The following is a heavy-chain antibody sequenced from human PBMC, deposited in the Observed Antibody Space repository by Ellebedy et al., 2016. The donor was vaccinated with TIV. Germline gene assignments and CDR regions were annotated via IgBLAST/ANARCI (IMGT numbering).Heavy chain of an antibody. CDR1: GGSFSGYY. V-gene: IGHV4-34*01. Sequence: SETLSLXXSVYGGSFSGYYWSWIRQPPGKGLEWIGEINHSRSINYSPSLERRVTISVDKSKNEFSLKLSSVTAADTAVYYCASEDTVFGVDDWGQGTPVTVSS. D-gene: IGHD3-3*01. J-gene: IGHJ4*02. CDR3: ASEDTVFGVDD. CDR2: INHSRSI.